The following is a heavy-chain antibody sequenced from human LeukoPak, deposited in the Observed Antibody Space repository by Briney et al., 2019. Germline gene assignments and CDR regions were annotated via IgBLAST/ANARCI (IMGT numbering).Heavy chain of an antibody. J-gene: IGHJ4*02. CDR1: GFTFSTFA. V-gene: IGHV3-30*04. CDR2: LSYDGSSK. Sequence: TGGSLRLSCAASGFTFSTFAMHWVRQAPGKGLEWVAILSYDGSSKYYADSVKGRFTISRDNSKKTLYLQMNSLRTEDTAVYYCARSAAAGRIVATFGYWGQGTLVTVSS. D-gene: IGHD5-12*01. CDR3: ARSAAAGRIVATFGY.